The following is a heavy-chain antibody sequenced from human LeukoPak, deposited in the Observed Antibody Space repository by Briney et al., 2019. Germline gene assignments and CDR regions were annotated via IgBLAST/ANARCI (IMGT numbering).Heavy chain of an antibody. CDR3: ARTLPPGSGSYRFDY. V-gene: IGHV1-18*01. CDR2: ISAYNGNT. J-gene: IGHJ4*02. D-gene: IGHD3-10*01. CDR1: GYTFTSYG. Sequence: ASVKVSCKASGYTFTSYGISWVRQAPGQGLEWMGWISAYNGNTNYAQKLQGRVTMTTDTSTSTAYMELRSLRSDDTAVYYCARTLPPGSGSYRFDYWGQGTLVTVSS.